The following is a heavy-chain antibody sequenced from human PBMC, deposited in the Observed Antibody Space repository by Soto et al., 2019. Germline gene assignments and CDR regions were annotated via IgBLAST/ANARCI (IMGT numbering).Heavy chain of an antibody. Sequence: RQATGQGLEWMGWISAYNANANYAQKFQGRLTMTADTSTSTAYMELRSLRSDDTAVYYCARENSYFDYWAQGTLVTVSS. CDR2: ISAYNANA. J-gene: IGHJ4*02. CDR3: ARENSYFDY. V-gene: IGHV1-18*01.